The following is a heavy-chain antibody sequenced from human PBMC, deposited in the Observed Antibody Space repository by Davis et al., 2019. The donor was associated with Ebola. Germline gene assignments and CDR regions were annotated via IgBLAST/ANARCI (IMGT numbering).Heavy chain of an antibody. J-gene: IGHJ5*02. Sequence: GGFLRLSCAASGFTFSSYCMNWVRQAPGKGLEWVSSISSSSSYIYYADSVKGRFTISRDNAKNSLYLQMNSLRAEDTAVYYCARANNNWNMFDPWGQGTLVTVSS. CDR1: GFTFSSYC. D-gene: IGHD1/OR15-1a*01. V-gene: IGHV3-21*01. CDR2: ISSSSSYI. CDR3: ARANNNWNMFDP.